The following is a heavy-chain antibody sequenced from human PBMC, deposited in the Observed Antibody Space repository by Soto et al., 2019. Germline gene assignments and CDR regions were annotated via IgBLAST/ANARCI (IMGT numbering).Heavy chain of an antibody. CDR3: ARDLGCSGGSCYSTMDV. V-gene: IGHV3-33*01. CDR2: IWYDGSNK. D-gene: IGHD2-15*01. CDR1: GFTFSSYG. J-gene: IGHJ6*03. Sequence: GGSLRLSCAASGFTFSSYGMHWVRQAPGKGLEWVAVIWYDGSNKYYADSVKGRFTISRDNSKNTLYLQMNSLRAEDTAVYYCARDLGCSGGSCYSTMDVWGKGTTVTVSS.